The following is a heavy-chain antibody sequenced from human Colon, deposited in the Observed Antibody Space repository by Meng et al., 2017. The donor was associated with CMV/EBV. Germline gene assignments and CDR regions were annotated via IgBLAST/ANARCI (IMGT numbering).Heavy chain of an antibody. Sequence: GESLKISCAASGFTFSSYSMNWVGQAPGKGLEWVSSISSSSSYIYYADSVKGRFTISRDNAKNSLYLEMNSLRAEDTAVYYCARDGGGVVVPAATNWFDPWGQGTLVTVSS. CDR1: GFTFSSYS. V-gene: IGHV3-21*01. D-gene: IGHD2-2*01. CDR2: ISSSSSYI. J-gene: IGHJ5*02. CDR3: ARDGGGVVVPAATNWFDP.